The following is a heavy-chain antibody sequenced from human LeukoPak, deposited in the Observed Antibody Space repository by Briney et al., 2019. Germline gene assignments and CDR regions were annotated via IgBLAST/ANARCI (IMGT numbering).Heavy chain of an antibody. CDR1: GGSISSRSYF. CDR2: IYYSGST. Sequence: PSETLSLTCTVFGGSISSRSYFWGWIRQPPGKGLVWIGSIYYSGSTYYNPSVKSRVTISVDTSKNQFSLQLNSVTAADTAVYYCARQSSPELELRRAHFDYWGQGTLVTVSS. CDR3: ARQSSPELELRRAHFDY. V-gene: IGHV4-39*01. D-gene: IGHD1-7*01. J-gene: IGHJ4*02.